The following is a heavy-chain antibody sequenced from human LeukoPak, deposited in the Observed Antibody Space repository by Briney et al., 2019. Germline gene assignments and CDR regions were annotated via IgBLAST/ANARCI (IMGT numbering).Heavy chain of an antibody. J-gene: IGHJ6*02. V-gene: IGHV3-30-3*01. CDR1: GFSFDTFS. CDR3: ARSNVPSKWWAYAMDV. D-gene: IGHD2-8*01. CDR2: ISNDESKI. Sequence: GGSLRLSCTAFGFSFDTFSMHWVRQIPGKGLEWVAVISNDESKIYYAGSVKGQFTISRDNSRSTLYLQMDSLRPDDTAVYYCARSNVPSKWWAYAMDVWGQGTMVTVSS.